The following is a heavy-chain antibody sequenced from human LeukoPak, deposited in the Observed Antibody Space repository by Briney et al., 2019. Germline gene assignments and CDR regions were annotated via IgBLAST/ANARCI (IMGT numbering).Heavy chain of an antibody. Sequence: GGSLRLSCAASGFTFSRYSMNWVRQAPGKGLEWVSSISSSSSYIYYADSVKGRFTISRDNAKNSLYLQMNSLRAEDTAVYYCARDHSGYDSNYWGQGTLVTVSS. V-gene: IGHV3-21*01. J-gene: IGHJ4*02. CDR1: GFTFSRYS. CDR3: ARDHSGYDSNY. D-gene: IGHD5-12*01. CDR2: ISSSSSYI.